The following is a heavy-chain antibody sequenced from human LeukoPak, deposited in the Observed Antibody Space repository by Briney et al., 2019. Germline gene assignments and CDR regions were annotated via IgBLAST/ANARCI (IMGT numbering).Heavy chain of an antibody. Sequence: GASVKVSCKASGYTFTDYFDYYVHWVRQAPGQGLEWMGWISPHNGVTNYAQKFQGRVTMTRDTSISTAYMELSSLKSDDTAVYYCARSRGSGSYSTYYGMDVWGQGTTVTGSS. J-gene: IGHJ6*02. V-gene: IGHV1-2*02. CDR2: ISPHNGVT. D-gene: IGHD3-10*01. CDR1: GYTFTDYFDYY. CDR3: ARSRGSGSYSTYYGMDV.